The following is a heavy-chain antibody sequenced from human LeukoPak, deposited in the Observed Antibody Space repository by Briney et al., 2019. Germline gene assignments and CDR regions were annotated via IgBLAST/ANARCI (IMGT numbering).Heavy chain of an antibody. CDR1: GGSISRSNYY. Sequence: SETLSLTCTVSGGSISRSNYYWGWSRQTPGKGLEWIGSIYYSGNTYYNPSLKSRVTLSVDTSKNQFSLKMTSVAAADTAVYYCARSYTIGSGRLDYWGQGTLVTVSS. CDR3: ARSYTIGSGRLDY. CDR2: IYYSGNT. J-gene: IGHJ4*02. V-gene: IGHV4-39*07. D-gene: IGHD2-15*01.